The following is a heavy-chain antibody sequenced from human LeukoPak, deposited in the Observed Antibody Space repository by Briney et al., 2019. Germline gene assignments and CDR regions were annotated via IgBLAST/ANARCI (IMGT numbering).Heavy chain of an antibody. CDR3: AKRDDSGGNLVDL. D-gene: IGHD3-22*01. Sequence: SETLSLTCTVSGGSIRSGSHYWAWIRQPPGKGLEWIGSIYYSGSTYYNPSLENRVTISIDTSKNHFSLKLSSPRAADTSVYYCAKRDDSGGNLVDLWGQGTLVTVS. CDR2: IYYSGST. CDR1: GGSIRSGSHY. J-gene: IGHJ4*02. V-gene: IGHV4-39*02.